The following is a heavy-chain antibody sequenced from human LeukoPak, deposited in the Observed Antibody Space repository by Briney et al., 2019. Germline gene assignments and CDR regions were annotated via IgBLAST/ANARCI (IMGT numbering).Heavy chain of an antibody. CDR3: ARDSGGYCSRSSCYPVAFEI. CDR2: INPNSGGT. V-gene: IGHV1-2*06. D-gene: IGHD2-2*01. CDR1: GYTFTGYY. J-gene: IGHJ3*02. Sequence: ASVKVSCKASGYTFTGYYMHWVRQAPGQGLEWMGRINPNSGGTNYAQKFQGRVTMTRDTSISTAYMEVSRLTSDDTAVYYCARDSGGYCSRSSCYPVAFEIWGQGTMVTVSS.